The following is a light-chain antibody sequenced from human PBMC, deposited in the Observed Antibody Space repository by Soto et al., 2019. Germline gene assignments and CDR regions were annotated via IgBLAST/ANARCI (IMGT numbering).Light chain of an antibody. CDR1: SSDVGTYNL. Sequence: QSVLTQPASVSESPGQSITISCTGTSSDVGTYNLVTWYQQHSGKAPKLIIYEGNKRPSGVSNRLSASKSGNTASLTISGLLAEDEADYYCCSYATSRTLLFGGGTQLTVL. J-gene: IGLJ2*01. V-gene: IGLV2-23*01. CDR3: CSYATSRTLL. CDR2: EGN.